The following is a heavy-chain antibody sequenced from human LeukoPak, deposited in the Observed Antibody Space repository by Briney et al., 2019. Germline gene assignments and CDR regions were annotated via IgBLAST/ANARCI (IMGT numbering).Heavy chain of an antibody. V-gene: IGHV4-4*07. J-gene: IGHJ4*02. CDR2: IYTSGTT. Sequence: SETLSLICTVSGGSISSYYWSWIRQPAGKGLEWIGRIYTSGTTNYNPSLKSRVTMSVDTSKNQFSLKLSTVTAADTAVYYCARDDFWSGYYDYWGQGTLVTVSS. D-gene: IGHD3-3*01. CDR3: ARDDFWSGYYDY. CDR1: GGSISSYY.